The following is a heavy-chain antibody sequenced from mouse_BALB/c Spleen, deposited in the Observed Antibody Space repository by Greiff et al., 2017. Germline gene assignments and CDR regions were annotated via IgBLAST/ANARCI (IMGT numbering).Heavy chain of an antibody. V-gene: IGHV2-9*02. D-gene: IGHD1-1*01. CDR3: ARDLEDYGSDFDV. CDR1: GFSLTSYG. Sequence: QVQLQQSGPGLVAPSQSLSITCTVSGFSLTSYGVHWVRQPPGKGLEWLGVIWAGGSTNYNSALMSRLSISKDNSKSQVFLKMNSLQTDDTAMYYCARDLEDYGSDFDVWGAGTTVTVSS. CDR2: IWAGGST. J-gene: IGHJ1*01.